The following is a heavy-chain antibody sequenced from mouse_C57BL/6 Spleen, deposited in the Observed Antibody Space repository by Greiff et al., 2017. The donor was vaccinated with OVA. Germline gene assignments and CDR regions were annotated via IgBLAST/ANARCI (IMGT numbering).Heavy chain of an antibody. CDR1: GFTFSSYG. V-gene: IGHV5-6*01. D-gene: IGHD1-1*01. CDR2: ISSGGSYT. CDR3: ARQDYGPFMDY. Sequence: EVQWVESGGDLVKPGGSLKLSCAASGFTFSSYGMSWVRQTPDKRLEWVATISSGGSYTYYPDSVKGRFTISRDNAKNTLYLQMSSLKSEDTAMYYCARQDYGPFMDYWGQGTSVTVSS. J-gene: IGHJ4*01.